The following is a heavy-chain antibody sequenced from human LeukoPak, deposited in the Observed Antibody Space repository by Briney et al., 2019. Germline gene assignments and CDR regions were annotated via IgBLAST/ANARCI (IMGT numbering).Heavy chain of an antibody. Sequence: SETLSLTCTVSGGSISSSSYYWGWIRQPPGQGLEWIGSIYYSGSTYYNPSLKSRVTISVDTSKNQFSLKLSSVTAADTAVYYCAGCSGGSPIDAFHIWGQGTMVTVSS. CDR2: IYYSGST. V-gene: IGHV4-39*07. CDR1: GGSISSSSYY. CDR3: AGCSGGSPIDAFHI. J-gene: IGHJ3*02. D-gene: IGHD2-15*01.